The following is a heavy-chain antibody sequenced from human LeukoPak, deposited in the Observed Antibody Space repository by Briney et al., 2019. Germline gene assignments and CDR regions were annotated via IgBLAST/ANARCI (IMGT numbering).Heavy chain of an antibody. Sequence: GGSLRLSCAASGFIFTDYWMYWVRQAPGKGLEWVAVISYDGSNKYYADSVKGRFTISRDNSKNTLYLQMNSLRAEDTAVYYCAREAVAGLYFDYWGQGTLVTVSS. CDR2: ISYDGSNK. D-gene: IGHD6-19*01. V-gene: IGHV3-30-3*01. CDR3: AREAVAGLYFDY. J-gene: IGHJ4*02. CDR1: GFIFTDYW.